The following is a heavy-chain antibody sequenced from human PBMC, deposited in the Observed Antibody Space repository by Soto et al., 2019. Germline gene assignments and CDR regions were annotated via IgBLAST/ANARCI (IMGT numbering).Heavy chain of an antibody. CDR3: VREYYYGMDV. Sequence: PGGSLRLSCAASGFTFSAYYMTWMRQAPGKGLEWVSYITSSSDYTNYAGSVKGRFTISRDNAKNSLYLQMNSLRVEDTAVYYCVREYYYGMDVWGQGTTVTVSS. CDR1: GFTFSAYY. J-gene: IGHJ6*02. V-gene: IGHV3-11*05. CDR2: ITSSSDYT.